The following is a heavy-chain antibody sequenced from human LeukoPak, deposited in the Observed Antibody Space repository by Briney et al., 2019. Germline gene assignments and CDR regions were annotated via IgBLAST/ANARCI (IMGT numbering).Heavy chain of an antibody. Sequence: GGSLRLSCAASGFTFSSYPVHWVRQAPGKGLEWVAVISYDGSNKYYADSVKGRFTISRDNSKNTLYLQMNSLRAEDTAVYYCARDTGHYFDYWGRGTLVTVSS. CDR2: ISYDGSNK. J-gene: IGHJ4*02. D-gene: IGHD1-14*01. V-gene: IGHV3-30*04. CDR1: GFTFSSYP. CDR3: ARDTGHYFDY.